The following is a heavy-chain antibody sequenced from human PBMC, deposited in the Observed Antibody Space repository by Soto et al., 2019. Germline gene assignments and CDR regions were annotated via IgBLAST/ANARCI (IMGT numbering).Heavy chain of an antibody. V-gene: IGHV3-23*01. CDR2: ISGSGGST. CDR1: GFTFNSYA. D-gene: IGHD2-2*01. J-gene: IGHJ6*01. CDR3: ASRPTLRSGYYYYYGMDV. Sequence: VGSLSLSCAASGFTFNSYAMSWVRQAPGKGLEWVSAISGSGGSTYYADSVKGRFTISRDNSKNTLYLQMNSLRAEDTAVYYCASRPTLRSGYYYYYGMDVWGQATTVTVSS.